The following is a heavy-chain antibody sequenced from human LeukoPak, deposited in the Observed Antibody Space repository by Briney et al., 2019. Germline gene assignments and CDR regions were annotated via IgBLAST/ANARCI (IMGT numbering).Heavy chain of an antibody. CDR3: ARLNPGYVTAPHDS. V-gene: IGHV4-4*07. CDR1: GGSISNFY. Sequence: KPSEALSLTCTVSGGSISNFYWSWIRQPAGKTLEWIWRIYTSGSTNYNPSLKSRVTMSVDTSKNQFSLKLSSVTAADTAVYYCARLNPGYVTAPHDSWGQGMLVTVSS. D-gene: IGHD3-16*01. J-gene: IGHJ5*01. CDR2: IYTSGST.